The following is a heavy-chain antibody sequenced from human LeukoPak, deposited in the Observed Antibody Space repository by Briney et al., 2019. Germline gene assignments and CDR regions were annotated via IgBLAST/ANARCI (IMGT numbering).Heavy chain of an antibody. V-gene: IGHV3-48*03. CDR2: ISSSGSTM. CDR1: GFTFRSYE. CDR3: ATYYDSAGFDFDY. J-gene: IGHJ4*02. D-gene: IGHD3-22*01. Sequence: PGGSLRLSCAASGFTFRSYEMNWVRQAPGKGLELVSYISSSGSTMYYADSVKGRFTISRDNAKNSLYLQMNSLRAEDTAVYYCATYYDSAGFDFDYWGQGTLVTVSP.